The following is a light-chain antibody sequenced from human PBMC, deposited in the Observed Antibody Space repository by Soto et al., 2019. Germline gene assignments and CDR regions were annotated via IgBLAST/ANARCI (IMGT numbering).Light chain of an antibody. CDR3: SSYTSSSTQV. CDR2: EVS. J-gene: IGLJ1*01. CDR1: SSDVGGYNY. Sequence: QSVLTQPASVSGSPGQSITISCTGTSSDVGGYNYVSWYQQHPGKAPKLMIYEVSNRPSGVSNRFSGSKSGNTASLTISGLQAEDEADYYCSSYTSSSTQVFGTGTMVTVL. V-gene: IGLV2-14*01.